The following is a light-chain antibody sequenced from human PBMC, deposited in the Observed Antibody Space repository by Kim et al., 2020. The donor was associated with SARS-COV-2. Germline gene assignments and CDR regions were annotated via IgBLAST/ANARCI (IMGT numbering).Light chain of an antibody. CDR2: GNS. CDR1: RSNIGAGYD. CDR3: QSYDSSLSGSV. Sequence: QRATISCSRSRSNIGAGYDVHWYHQLPRTAPNLLIYGNSNRPSGVPDRFSGSKSGTSASLAITGLQAEDEADYYCQSYDSSLSGSVFGTGTQVTVL. J-gene: IGLJ1*01. V-gene: IGLV1-40*01.